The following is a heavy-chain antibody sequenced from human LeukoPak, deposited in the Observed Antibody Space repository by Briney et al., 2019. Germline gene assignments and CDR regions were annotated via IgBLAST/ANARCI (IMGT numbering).Heavy chain of an antibody. D-gene: IGHD7-27*01. CDR2: IIPIFGTA. V-gene: IGHV1-69*05. Sequence: ASVKVSCKASGGTFSSYAISWVRQAPGQGLEWMGGIIPIFGTANYAQKFQGRVTITTDESTSTAYMELSSLRSEDTAVYYCARDRALTGISVGVHFDYWGQGTLVTVSS. CDR1: GGTFSSYA. J-gene: IGHJ4*02. CDR3: ARDRALTGISVGVHFDY.